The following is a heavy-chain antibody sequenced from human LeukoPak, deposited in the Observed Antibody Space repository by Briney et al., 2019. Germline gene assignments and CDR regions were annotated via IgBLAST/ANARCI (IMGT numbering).Heavy chain of an antibody. Sequence: EGSLTLSCAASAFSFGSYNLNWVSQAPGKGLEWVSSISGSTNYLYYVGSVQGRFIISRDNAKKSLFMRMDGLRAESPSIYYCTKDFVAYGSTSTDAFDIWGQGTMVTVS. CDR2: ISGSTNYL. CDR3: TKDFVAYGSTSTDAFDI. CDR1: AFSFGSYN. J-gene: IGHJ3*02. D-gene: IGHD3-10*01. V-gene: IGHV3-21*01.